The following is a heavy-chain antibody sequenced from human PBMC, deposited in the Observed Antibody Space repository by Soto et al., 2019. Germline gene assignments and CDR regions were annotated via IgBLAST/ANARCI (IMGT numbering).Heavy chain of an antibody. J-gene: IGHJ4*02. CDR3: ANDLGAGGTGGY. CDR1: GFTFSSYA. CDR2: ISGSGGST. D-gene: IGHD1-1*01. Sequence: EVQLLESGGGLVQPGGSLRLSCAASGFTFSSYAMSWVRQAPGKGLEWVSAISGSGGSTYYADSVKGRFTISRDNSKNTLYLQMDSLRAEDTAVYYCANDLGAGGTGGYWGQGTLVTVSS. V-gene: IGHV3-23*01.